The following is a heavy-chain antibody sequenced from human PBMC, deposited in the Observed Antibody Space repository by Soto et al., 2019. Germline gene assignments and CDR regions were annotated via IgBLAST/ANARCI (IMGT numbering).Heavy chain of an antibody. D-gene: IGHD3-3*01. CDR2: ISSSSSYI. CDR1: GFTFSSYS. Sequence: PGGSLRLSCAASGFTFSSYSMNWVRQAPGKGLEWVSSISSSSSYIYYTDSVKGRFTISRDNSKNSLYLQMNSLRTEDTALYYCAKDLQNYDFWSGYYTGRSYYYYGMDVWGQGTTVTVSS. CDR3: AKDLQNYDFWSGYYTGRSYYYYGMDV. V-gene: IGHV3-21*04. J-gene: IGHJ6*02.